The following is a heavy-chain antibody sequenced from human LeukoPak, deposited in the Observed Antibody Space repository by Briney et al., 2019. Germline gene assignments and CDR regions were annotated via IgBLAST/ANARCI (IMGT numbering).Heavy chain of an antibody. CDR3: AKGGYSYGSKFDY. CDR2: IRYDGSNK. CDR1: GFTFSSYG. J-gene: IGHJ4*02. V-gene: IGHV3-30*02. D-gene: IGHD5-18*01. Sequence: PGGSLRLSCAASGFTFSSYGMHWVRQAPGKGLEWVAFIRYDGSNKYYADSVKGRFTISRDNSKNTLYLQMNSLRAEDTAVYYCAKGGYSYGSKFDYWGQGTLVTVSS.